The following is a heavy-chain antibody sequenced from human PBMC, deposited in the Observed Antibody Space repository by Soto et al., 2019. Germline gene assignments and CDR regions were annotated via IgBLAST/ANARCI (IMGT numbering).Heavy chain of an antibody. CDR1: GYTFTTYG. CDR2: INGYNGNT. CDR3: AREGSAPYYYYGMDV. D-gene: IGHD6-19*01. J-gene: IGHJ6*02. V-gene: IGHV1-18*01. Sequence: QVQLEQSGAEVKKPGDSMKVSCKASGYTFTTYGISWVRRAPGQGLEWMGWINGYNGNTDYPQKLQGRVTMTTDTSTSTAYMELRSLRSDDTAVYYCAREGSAPYYYYGMDVWGQGTTVTVSS.